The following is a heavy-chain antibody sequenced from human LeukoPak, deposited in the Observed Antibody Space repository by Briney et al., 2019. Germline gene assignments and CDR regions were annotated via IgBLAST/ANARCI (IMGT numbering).Heavy chain of an antibody. CDR3: ARAPRYYYDTDDAFDI. D-gene: IGHD3-22*01. Sequence: SQTLSLTCAVSGGSISSGGYSWSWIRQPPGKGLEWIGYIYHSGSTHYNPSLKSRVTISVDRSKNQFSLKLSSVTAADTAVYYCARAPRYYYDTDDAFDIWGQGTMVTVSS. CDR1: GGSISSGGYS. J-gene: IGHJ3*02. V-gene: IGHV4-30-2*01. CDR2: IYHSGST.